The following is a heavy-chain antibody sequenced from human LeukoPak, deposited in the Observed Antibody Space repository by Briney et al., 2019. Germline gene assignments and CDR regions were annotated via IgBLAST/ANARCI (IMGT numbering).Heavy chain of an antibody. Sequence: SETLSLTCTVSGGSISSYYWSWIRQPPGKGLEWIGYIYYSGSTNYNPSLKSRVTISVDTSKNQFSLKLSSVTAADTAVYYCARGRRYQLPLGFDPWGQGTLVTVSS. CDR1: GGSISSYY. CDR3: ARGRRYQLPLGFDP. CDR2: IYYSGST. J-gene: IGHJ5*02. D-gene: IGHD2-2*01. V-gene: IGHV4-59*12.